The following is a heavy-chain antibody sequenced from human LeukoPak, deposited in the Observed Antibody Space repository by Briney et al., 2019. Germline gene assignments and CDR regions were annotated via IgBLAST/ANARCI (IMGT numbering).Heavy chain of an antibody. CDR2: ISGISGST. Sequence: GGSLRLSCAASGFTFSSYAMSWVRQAPGKGLEWVSGISGISGSTYYADSVKGRFTISRDNSKNTLYLQMNSLRTEDTAVYYCAKAEGYDILTGLDYWGQGTLVTVSS. CDR3: AKAEGYDILTGLDY. D-gene: IGHD3-9*01. CDR1: GFTFSSYA. J-gene: IGHJ4*02. V-gene: IGHV3-23*01.